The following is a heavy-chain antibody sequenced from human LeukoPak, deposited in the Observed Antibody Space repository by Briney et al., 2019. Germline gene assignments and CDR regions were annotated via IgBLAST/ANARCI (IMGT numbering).Heavy chain of an antibody. CDR1: GFTFSNYE. Sequence: GGSLRLSCAASGFTFSNYEMNWVRQAPGKGLECVSYISSSGITIYYADSVKGRFTISRDNAKNSLYLQMNSLRAEDTAVYYCARGPSYSSGWYAGYFDYWGQGTLVTVSS. CDR2: ISSSGITI. J-gene: IGHJ4*02. D-gene: IGHD6-19*01. CDR3: ARGPSYSSGWYAGYFDY. V-gene: IGHV3-48*03.